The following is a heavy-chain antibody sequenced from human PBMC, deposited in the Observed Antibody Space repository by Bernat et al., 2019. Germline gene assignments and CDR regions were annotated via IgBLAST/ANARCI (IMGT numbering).Heavy chain of an antibody. V-gene: IGHV3-30-3*01. CDR3: ARGTSDY. CDR2: ISYDGSNK. D-gene: IGHD2-2*01. Sequence: VQLVESGGGLVQPGGSLRLSCAASGFTVSSNYMSWVRQAPGKGLEWVAVISYDGSNKYYADSVKGRFTISRDNSKNTLYLQMNSLRAEDTAVYYCARGTSDYWGQGTLVTVSS. CDR1: GFTVSSNY. J-gene: IGHJ4*02.